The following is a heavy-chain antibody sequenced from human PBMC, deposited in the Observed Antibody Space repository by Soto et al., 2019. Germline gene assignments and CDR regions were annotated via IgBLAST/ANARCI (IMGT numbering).Heavy chain of an antibody. V-gene: IGHV3-23*01. CDR3: AKDTYDFWSGYCSSCGMDV. CDR1: GFTFSSYA. J-gene: IGHJ6*02. CDR2: ISGSGGST. Sequence: GGSLRLSCAASGFTFSSYAMSWVRQAPGKGLEWVSAISGSGGSTYYADSVKGRFTISRDNSKNTLYLQMNSLRAEDTAVYYCAKDTYDFWSGYCSSCGMDVWGQGTTVTVSS. D-gene: IGHD3-3*01.